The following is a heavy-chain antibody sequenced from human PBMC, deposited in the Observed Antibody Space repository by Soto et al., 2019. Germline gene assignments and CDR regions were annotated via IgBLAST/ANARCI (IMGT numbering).Heavy chain of an antibody. J-gene: IGHJ6*02. D-gene: IGHD3-3*01. V-gene: IGHV3-66*04. Sequence: GGSLRLSCAASGFTVSSNYMSWVRQAPGKGLEWVSVIYSGGSTYYADSVKGRFTISGDNSKNTLYLQMNSLRAEDTAVYYCARQRGGDYYYYGMDVWGQGTTVTVSS. CDR1: GFTVSSNY. CDR3: ARQRGGDYYYYGMDV. CDR2: IYSGGST.